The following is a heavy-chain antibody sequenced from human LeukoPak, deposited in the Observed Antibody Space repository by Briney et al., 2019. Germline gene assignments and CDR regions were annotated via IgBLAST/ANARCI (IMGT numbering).Heavy chain of an antibody. J-gene: IGHJ6*03. CDR3: TFWSGYYSSVGYYYYMDV. CDR2: ISSSSSTI. V-gene: IGHV3-48*01. Sequence: PGGSLRLSCAASGFPFSSYSMNWVRQAPGKGLEWVSYISSSSSTIYYADSVKGRFTISRDNAKNSLYLQMNSLRAEDTAVYYCTFWSGYYSSVGYYYYMDVWGKGTTVTVSS. CDR1: GFPFSSYS. D-gene: IGHD3-3*01.